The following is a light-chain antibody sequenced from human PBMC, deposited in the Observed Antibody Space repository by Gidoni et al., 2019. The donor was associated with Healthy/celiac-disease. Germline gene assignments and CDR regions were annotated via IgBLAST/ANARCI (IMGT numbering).Light chain of an antibody. CDR3: YSTDSSGNHRV. J-gene: IGLJ3*02. V-gene: IGLV3-10*01. CDR1: ALPKKY. Sequence: SHELTRPPSVSVSPGQTDRITCSGDALPKKYAYWYQQKSGQAPVLVIYEDSKRPSGIPERFSGSSSGTMATLTISGAQVEDEADYYCYSTDSSGNHRVFGGGTKLTVL. CDR2: EDS.